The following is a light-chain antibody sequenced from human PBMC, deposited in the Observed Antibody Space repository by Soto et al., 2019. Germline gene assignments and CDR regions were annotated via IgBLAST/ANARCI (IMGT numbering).Light chain of an antibody. J-gene: IGLJ3*02. CDR3: GAWDSSLSAVL. CDR2: DNN. Sequence: QSVLTQPPSVSAAPGQRVTISCSGSSSNIGNNYVSWFQQLPGTAPKLLIYDNNKRPSGIPDRFSGSKSGTSATLGIIGLQTGDEADYYCGAWDSSLSAVLFGGGTKVTVL. V-gene: IGLV1-51*01. CDR1: SSNIGNNY.